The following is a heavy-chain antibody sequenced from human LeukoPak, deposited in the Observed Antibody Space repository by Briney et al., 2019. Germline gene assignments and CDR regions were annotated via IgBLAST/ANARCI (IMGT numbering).Heavy chain of an antibody. CDR1: GDSVSSNSAA. V-gene: IGHV6-1*01. Sequence: SQTLSLTCAISGDSVSSNSAAWNWIRQSPSRGLEWLGRTYYRSKWYNDYAVSVKSRITINPDTSKNQFSLQLNSVTPEDTAVYYCARDKHDSSGYYYYYGMDVWGQGTTVTVSS. CDR3: ARDKHDSSGYYYYYGMDV. D-gene: IGHD3-22*01. CDR2: TYYRSKWYN. J-gene: IGHJ6*02.